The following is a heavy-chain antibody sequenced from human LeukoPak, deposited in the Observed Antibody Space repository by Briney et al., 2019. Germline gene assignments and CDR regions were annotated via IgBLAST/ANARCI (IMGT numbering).Heavy chain of an antibody. D-gene: IGHD6-19*01. CDR3: ARRDGSGWGERSIFDY. CDR2: IYYSGST. CDR1: GGSISSGDYY. Sequence: SQTLSLTCTVSGGSISSGDYYWSWIRQPPGKGLEWIGYIYYSGSTYYNPSLKSRVTISVDTSKNQFSLKLSSVTAADTAVYYCARRDGSGWGERSIFDYWGQGTLVTVSS. J-gene: IGHJ4*02. V-gene: IGHV4-30-4*01.